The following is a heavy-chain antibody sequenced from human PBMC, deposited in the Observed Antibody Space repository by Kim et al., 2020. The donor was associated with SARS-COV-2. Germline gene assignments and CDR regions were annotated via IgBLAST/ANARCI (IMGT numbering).Heavy chain of an antibody. CDR2: SDGGGRT. Sequence: SDGGGRTHYADSVKGRFTISRDNSKSTLFLHMNSLRAEDTAVYYCEASDYWGQGSLVTVSS. J-gene: IGHJ4*02. CDR3: EASDY. V-gene: IGHV3-23*01.